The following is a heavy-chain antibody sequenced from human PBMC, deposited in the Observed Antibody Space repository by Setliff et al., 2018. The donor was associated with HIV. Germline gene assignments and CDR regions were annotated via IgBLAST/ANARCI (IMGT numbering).Heavy chain of an antibody. Sequence: KPSETLSLTCTVSGGSISSYYWSWIRQPPGKGLEWIGYIYYSGSTNNNPSLKSRVPISVDTSKNQFSLKLSSVTAADTAVYYCARGYPGYSYFDYSYYYMDVWGKGTTVTVSS. J-gene: IGHJ6*03. CDR3: ARGYPGYSYFDYSYYYMDV. CDR1: GGSISSYY. D-gene: IGHD5-18*01. V-gene: IGHV4-59*01. CDR2: IYYSGST.